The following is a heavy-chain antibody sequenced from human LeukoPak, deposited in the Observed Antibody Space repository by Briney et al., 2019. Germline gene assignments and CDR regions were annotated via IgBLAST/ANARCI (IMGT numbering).Heavy chain of an antibody. J-gene: IGHJ3*02. D-gene: IGHD6-19*01. Sequence: ASVKVSCKASGYTFTSYDINWVRQAPGQGLEWMGWISAYNGNTDYAQKLQGRVTMTTDTSTSTAYMELRSLRSDDTAVYYCARDGLSGWYFGFFVWVGAFDIWGQGTMVTVSS. CDR2: ISAYNGNT. CDR3: ARDGLSGWYFGFFVWVGAFDI. CDR1: GYTFTSYD. V-gene: IGHV1-18*01.